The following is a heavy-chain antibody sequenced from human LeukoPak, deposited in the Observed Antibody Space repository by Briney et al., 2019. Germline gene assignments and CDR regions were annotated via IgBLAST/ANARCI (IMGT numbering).Heavy chain of an antibody. CDR1: GGSITTTNF. D-gene: IGHD1-26*01. CDR3: SRESGPYCPFGH. J-gene: IGHJ5*02. Sequence: PSGTLSLTCGVSGGSITTTNFWSWVRQPPGGGLEWIGEISPRGRTQYNPSLKSRVNISIDESKDHLYLSLASVTVADTAVYYCSRESGPYCPFGHWGQGTLVAVTS. CDR2: ISPRGRT. V-gene: IGHV4-4*02.